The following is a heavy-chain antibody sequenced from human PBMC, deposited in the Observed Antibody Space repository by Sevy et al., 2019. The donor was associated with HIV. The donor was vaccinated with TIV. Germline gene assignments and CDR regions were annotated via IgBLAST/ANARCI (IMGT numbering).Heavy chain of an antibody. J-gene: IGHJ6*02. CDR3: ARGTCGSGWNYYYYYGMDV. CDR1: GGSFSGYY. V-gene: IGHV4-34*01. D-gene: IGHD6-19*01. Sequence: SETLSLTCAVYGGSFSGYYWSWIRQPPGKGLEWIGEINHSGSTNYNPSLKSRVTISVDTSKNQFSLKLSSVTAADTAVYYCARGTCGSGWNYYYYYGMDVWGQRTTVTVSS. CDR2: INHSGST.